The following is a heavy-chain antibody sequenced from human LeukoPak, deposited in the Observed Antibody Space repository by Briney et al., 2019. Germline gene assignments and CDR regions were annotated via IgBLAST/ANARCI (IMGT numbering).Heavy chain of an antibody. CDR3: AKSSGFYESSGSDWGYGMDV. Sequence: GGSLRLSCAASGFTFSLFGMHWVRQAPGKGLEWLAVTSYDGGEKYYADSVKGRFTISRDNSKNTLYLQMNSLRAEDSAVYYCAKSSGFYESSGSDWGYGMDVWGRGTTVTVSS. CDR2: TSYDGGEK. D-gene: IGHD3-22*01. CDR1: GFTFSLFG. V-gene: IGHV3-30*18. J-gene: IGHJ6*02.